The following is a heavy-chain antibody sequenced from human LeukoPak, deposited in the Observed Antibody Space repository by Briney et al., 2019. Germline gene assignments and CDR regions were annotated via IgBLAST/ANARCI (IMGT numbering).Heavy chain of an antibody. CDR1: GFAFSRYS. CDR2: ISYSGPHM. CDR3: ATLYLLGLVDTAMVRDY. Sequence: PGGSLRLSCAASGFAFSRYSMNWVRQAPGKGLEWVSSISYSGPHMFYADSVGGRFTISRDNAENSLFLQMNSLRAEDTAVYYCATLYLLGLVDTAMVRDYWGQGTLVTVSS. J-gene: IGHJ4*02. D-gene: IGHD5-18*01. V-gene: IGHV3-21*01.